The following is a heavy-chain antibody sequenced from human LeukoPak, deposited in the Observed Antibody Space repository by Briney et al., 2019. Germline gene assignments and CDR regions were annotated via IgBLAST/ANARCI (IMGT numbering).Heavy chain of an antibody. D-gene: IGHD2-21*02. CDR3: ASTFYCGGDCHRAFDI. V-gene: IGHV5-51*01. CDR1: GYSITNYW. J-gene: IGHJ3*02. CDR2: VYRGDSDT. Sequence: GESLKISCQGSGYSITNYWIGWVRQMPGKGLEWMGIVYRGDSDTRYSPSFQGQVTISADKSISTAYLQWSSLKASDTAMYYCASTFYCGGDCHRAFDIWGRGTMVTVSS.